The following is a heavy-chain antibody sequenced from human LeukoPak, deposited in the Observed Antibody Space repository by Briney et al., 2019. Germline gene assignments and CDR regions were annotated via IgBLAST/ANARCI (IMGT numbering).Heavy chain of an antibody. CDR2: INPSGDST. V-gene: IGHV1-46*01. CDR3: AKLAASETGEGS. Sequence: ASVKVSCKAFGFTFTSNHIHCVRQAPGQGLEWMGVINPSGDSTSYAQKFQGRVTMTRDTSTSTVYMELSSLRSEDTAIYYCAKLAASETGEGSWGQGTLVTVSS. D-gene: IGHD6-13*01. J-gene: IGHJ5*02. CDR1: GFTFTSNH.